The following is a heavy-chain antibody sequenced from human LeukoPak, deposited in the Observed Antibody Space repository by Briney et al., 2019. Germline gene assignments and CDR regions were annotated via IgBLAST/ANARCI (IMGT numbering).Heavy chain of an antibody. CDR3: ARRYGDYVSDPPNDAFDI. CDR1: GYTFTSYD. J-gene: IGHJ3*02. D-gene: IGHD4-17*01. Sequence: GASVKVSCKASGYTFTSYDINWVRQAPGQGLEWMGWISAYNGNTNYAQKLQGRVTMTTDTSTSTAYMELRSLRSDDTAVYNCARRYGDYVSDPPNDAFDIWGQGTMVTVSS. CDR2: ISAYNGNT. V-gene: IGHV1-18*01.